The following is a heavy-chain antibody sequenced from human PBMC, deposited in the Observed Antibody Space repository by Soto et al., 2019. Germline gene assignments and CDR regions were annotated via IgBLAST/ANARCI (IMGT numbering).Heavy chain of an antibody. V-gene: IGHV3-48*02. CDR3: ERDMAGGNYYGSGSYGVDAFDI. D-gene: IGHD3-10*01. CDR1: GFTFSSYS. J-gene: IGHJ3*02. Sequence: EVQLVESGGGLVQPGGSLRLSCAASGFTFSSYSMNWVRQAPGKGLEWVSYISSSSSTIYYADSVKGRFTISRDNAKNSLYLQMNSLRDEDTAVYYCERDMAGGNYYGSGSYGVDAFDIWGQGTMVTVSS. CDR2: ISSSSSTI.